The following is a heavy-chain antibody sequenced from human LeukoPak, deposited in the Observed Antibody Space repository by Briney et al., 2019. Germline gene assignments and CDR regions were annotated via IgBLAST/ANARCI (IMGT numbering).Heavy chain of an antibody. CDR2: VNHGGYT. Sequence: SETLSLTCAVSGESFSGYYWSWIRQPPGKGLEWMGEVNHGGYTKYYPSLKSRVNISVDTSKNQFSLKLTSLTAADTDVYYWARSRYSSYWSRGGYHYYGMDVWGQGTTVSVSS. CDR1: GESFSGYY. V-gene: IGHV4-34*01. J-gene: IGHJ6*02. CDR3: ARSRYSSYWSRGGYHYYGMDV. D-gene: IGHD6-13*01.